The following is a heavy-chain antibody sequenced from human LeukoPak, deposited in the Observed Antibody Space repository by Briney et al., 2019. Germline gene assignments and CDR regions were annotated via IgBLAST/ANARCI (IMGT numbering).Heavy chain of an antibody. V-gene: IGHV1-69*04. Sequence: GASANVSCKPSGGTFSSYAISWVRQAPRQGLEWMGRIIPILGIANYAQKFQGRVKITADNSTSTAYMELSSLRCEDTAVYYCARGYSGSYYRFDPWGQGTLVTVSS. CDR1: GGTFSSYA. CDR2: IIPILGIA. CDR3: ARGYSGSYYRFDP. D-gene: IGHD1-26*01. J-gene: IGHJ5*02.